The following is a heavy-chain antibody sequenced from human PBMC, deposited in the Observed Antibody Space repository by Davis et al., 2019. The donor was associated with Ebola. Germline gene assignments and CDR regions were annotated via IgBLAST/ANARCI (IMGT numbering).Heavy chain of an antibody. CDR2: ISGSGDST. D-gene: IGHD6-19*01. V-gene: IGHV3-23*01. CDR1: GFPFRTYA. Sequence: GESLKISCTASGFPFRTYAMSWVRQVPGKGLAWVSGISGSGDSTYYADSVKGRFTISRDNSKNTLYLQVNSLRAEDTAVYYCAKGSIAEALFDYWGQGTLVTVSS. J-gene: IGHJ4*02. CDR3: AKGSIAEALFDY.